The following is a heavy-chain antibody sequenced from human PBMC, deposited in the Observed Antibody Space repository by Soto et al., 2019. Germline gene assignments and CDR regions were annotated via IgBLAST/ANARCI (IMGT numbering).Heavy chain of an antibody. CDR1: RFTFSSYA. CDR2: ISYDGSNK. D-gene: IGHD5-12*01. V-gene: IGHV3-30-3*01. Sequence: GGSLRLSCAASRFTFSSYAMHWVRQAPGKGLEWVAVISYDGSNKYYADSVKGRFTISRDNSKNTLYLQMNSLRAEDTAVYYCAREYVEMATIRVNWFDPWGQGTLVTVSS. CDR3: AREYVEMATIRVNWFDP. J-gene: IGHJ5*02.